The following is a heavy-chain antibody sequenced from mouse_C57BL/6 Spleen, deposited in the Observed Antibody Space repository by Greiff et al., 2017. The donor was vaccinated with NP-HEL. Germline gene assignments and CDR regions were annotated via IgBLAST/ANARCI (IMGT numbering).Heavy chain of an antibody. CDR3: ARWRSSGDFDY. D-gene: IGHD1-3*01. V-gene: IGHV1-59*01. J-gene: IGHJ2*01. CDR2: IDPSDSYT. Sequence: VQLQQPGAELVRPGTSVKLSCKASGYTFTSYWMHWVKQRPGQGLEWIGVIDPSDSYTNYNQKFKGKATLTVDTSSSTAYMQLSSLTSEDSAVYYCARWRSSGDFDYWGQGTTLTVSS. CDR1: GYTFTSYW.